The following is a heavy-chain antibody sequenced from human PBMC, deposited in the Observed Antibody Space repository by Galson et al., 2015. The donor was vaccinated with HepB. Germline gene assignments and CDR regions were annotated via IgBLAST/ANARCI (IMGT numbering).Heavy chain of an antibody. Sequence: SLRLSCAASGFTFTNYDMHWVRQAPGKGLEWVAIMSHDRSNKYYADSVKGRFTISRDNSKNTLYLQMSSLRADDTAVYYCAKDLGRYFDWLSQRTYYYHYMDVWGKGTTVTVSS. J-gene: IGHJ6*03. CDR2: MSHDRSNK. CDR1: GFTFTNYD. CDR3: AKDLGRYFDWLSQRTYYYHYMDV. D-gene: IGHD3-9*01. V-gene: IGHV3-30*18.